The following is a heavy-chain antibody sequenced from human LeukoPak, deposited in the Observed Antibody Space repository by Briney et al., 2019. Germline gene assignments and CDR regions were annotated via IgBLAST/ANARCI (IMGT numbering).Heavy chain of an antibody. V-gene: IGHV3-74*01. D-gene: IGHD1-26*01. J-gene: IGHJ6*02. CDR1: GFTFRSYW. Sequence: PGGSLRLSCAASGFTFRSYWMHWVRQAPGKGLVWVSRMNSDGSSTTYADSVKGRFTISRDNSKNTLYLQMNSLRAEDTAVYYCAKESGSYSGNYGMDVWGQGTTVTVSS. CDR3: AKESGSYSGNYGMDV. CDR2: MNSDGSST.